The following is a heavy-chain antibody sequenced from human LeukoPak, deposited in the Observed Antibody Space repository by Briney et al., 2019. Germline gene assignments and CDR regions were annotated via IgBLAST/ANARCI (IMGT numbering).Heavy chain of an antibody. CDR3: ARKSGSSGYPFDY. J-gene: IGHJ4*02. V-gene: IGHV3-48*01. D-gene: IGHD3-22*01. CDR2: ITSSSNTV. Sequence: QPGGSLRLSCAASGFSFSSYSMNWVRRAPGKGLEWVSYITSSSNTVHYADAVKGRFAISRDNAKNSLYLQMNSLRAEDTAVYYCARKSGSSGYPFDYWGQGTLVTVSS. CDR1: GFSFSSYS.